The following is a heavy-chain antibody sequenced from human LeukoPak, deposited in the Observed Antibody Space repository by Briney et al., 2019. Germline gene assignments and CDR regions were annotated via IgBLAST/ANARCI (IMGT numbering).Heavy chain of an antibody. J-gene: IGHJ4*02. Sequence: PGGSLRLSCAASGFTFSSYAMSWVRQAPGKGLEWVSSISGSGGSTYYADSVKGRFTISRDNSKNTLYLQMNSLRAEDTAVYYCAKDPRHYYDSSGMYYFDYWGQGTLVTVSS. CDR3: AKDPRHYYDSSGMYYFDY. CDR1: GFTFSSYA. V-gene: IGHV3-23*01. D-gene: IGHD3-22*01. CDR2: ISGSGGST.